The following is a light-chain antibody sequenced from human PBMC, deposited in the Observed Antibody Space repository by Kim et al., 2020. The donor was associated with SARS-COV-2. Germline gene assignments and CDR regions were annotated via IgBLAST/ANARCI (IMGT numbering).Light chain of an antibody. CDR1: RVVNNY. CDR3: QQSFSPPRT. Sequence: GDRVTLTCRTSRVVNNYLKWYQQKPGKAPTLLISTTSYLQNGVPSRFSGSGSETEFTLTISGLQPEDFATYYCQQSFSPPRTFGGGTKVDIK. CDR2: TTS. J-gene: IGKJ4*01. V-gene: IGKV1-39*01.